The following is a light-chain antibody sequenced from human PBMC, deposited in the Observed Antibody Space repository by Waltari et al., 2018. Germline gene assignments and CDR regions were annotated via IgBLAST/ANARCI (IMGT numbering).Light chain of an antibody. CDR1: QNTRDW. CDR3: QQYNGYFTWT. Sequence: DVQMTQSPSTLSASVGDRVTITCRASQNTRDWLAWYQQRPGKAHRLLIYGASTLQTGVPARFSGSGSGTEFTLTINSLQPDDFATYYCQQYNGYFTWTFGQGTKVEIK. J-gene: IGKJ1*01. V-gene: IGKV1-5*01. CDR2: GAS.